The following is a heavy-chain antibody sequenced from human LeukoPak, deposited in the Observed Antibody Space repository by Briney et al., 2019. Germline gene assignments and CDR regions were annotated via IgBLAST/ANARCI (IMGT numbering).Heavy chain of an antibody. CDR2: ISGRGDST. V-gene: IGHV3-23*01. CDR1: RFTFSSYA. D-gene: IGHD1-26*01. Sequence: GGSLRLSCAASRFTFSSYAMSWVRQGPGKGLEWVSSISGRGDSTYYADSVKGRFTISRDNSKNTLYLQMNSLRAEDTAVYYCAKDRAVGPTRGFDYWGQGTLVTVSS. J-gene: IGHJ4*02. CDR3: AKDRAVGPTRGFDY.